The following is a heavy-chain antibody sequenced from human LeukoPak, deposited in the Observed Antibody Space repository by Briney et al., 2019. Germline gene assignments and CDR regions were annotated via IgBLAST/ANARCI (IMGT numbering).Heavy chain of an antibody. CDR2: IYSGGST. CDR1: GFTVSSNY. V-gene: IGHV3-66*01. CDR3: AREGVTTHPGMDV. J-gene: IGHJ6*02. Sequence: QPGGSLRLSCAASGFTVSSNYMSWVRQAPGKGLEWVSVIYSGGSTYYADSVKGRFTISRDNSKNTLYLQMNSLRAEDTAVYYCAREGVTTHPGMDVWGQGTTVTVSS. D-gene: IGHD1-1*01.